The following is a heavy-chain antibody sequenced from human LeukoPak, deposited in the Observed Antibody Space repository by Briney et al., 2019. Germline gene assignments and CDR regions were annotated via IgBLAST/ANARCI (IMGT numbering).Heavy chain of an antibody. J-gene: IGHJ4*02. Sequence: GRSLRLSCAASGFTFSSYWMSWVRQAPGKGLEWVANIKQDGSEKYYVDSVKGRFTISRDNAKNSLYLQMNSLRAEDTAVYYCARDGDFWSGYSPIFDYWGQGTLVTVSS. D-gene: IGHD3-3*01. CDR2: IKQDGSEK. CDR3: ARDGDFWSGYSPIFDY. V-gene: IGHV3-7*01. CDR1: GFTFSSYW.